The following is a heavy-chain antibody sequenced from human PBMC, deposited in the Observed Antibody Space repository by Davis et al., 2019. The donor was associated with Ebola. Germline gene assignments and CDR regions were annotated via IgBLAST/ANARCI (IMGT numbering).Heavy chain of an antibody. V-gene: IGHV4-4*02. CDR3: ARDRGAASDYYYYYYGMDV. Sequence: PSETLSLTCAVSGGSISSSNWWSWVRQPPGKGLEWIGEIYHSGSTNYNPSLKSRVTISVDKSKNQFSLKLSSVTAADTAVYYCARDRGAASDYYYYYYGMDVWGQGTTVTVSS. CDR2: IYHSGST. D-gene: IGHD6-13*01. CDR1: GGSISSSNW. J-gene: IGHJ6*02.